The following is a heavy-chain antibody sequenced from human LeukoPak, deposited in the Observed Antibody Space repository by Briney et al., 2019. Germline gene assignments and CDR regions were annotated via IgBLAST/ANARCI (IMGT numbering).Heavy chain of an antibody. D-gene: IGHD3-16*02. Sequence: GASVKVSCKASGYTFTSYDINWVRQAPGKGLEWMGGFDPEDGETIYAQKFQGRVTMTEDTSTDTAYMELSSLRSKDTAVYYCASSIMITFGGVIVQDYWGQGTLVTVSS. V-gene: IGHV1-24*01. CDR2: FDPEDGET. J-gene: IGHJ4*02. CDR1: GYTFTSYD. CDR3: ASSIMITFGGVIVQDY.